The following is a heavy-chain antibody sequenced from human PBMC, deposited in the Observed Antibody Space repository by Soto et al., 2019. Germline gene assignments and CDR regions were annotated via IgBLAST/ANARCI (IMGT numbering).Heavy chain of an antibody. J-gene: IGHJ6*03. D-gene: IGHD2-2*01. CDR3: ARAAGYCSSTSCPTYYYYYYMDV. Sequence: GGSLRLSCAASGFTFSSYSMNWVRQAPGKGLEWVSYISSSSSTIYYADSVKGRFTISRDNAKSSLYLQMNSLRAEDTAVYYCARAAGYCSSTSCPTYYYYYYMDVWGKGTTVTVSS. CDR2: ISSSSSTI. V-gene: IGHV3-48*01. CDR1: GFTFSSYS.